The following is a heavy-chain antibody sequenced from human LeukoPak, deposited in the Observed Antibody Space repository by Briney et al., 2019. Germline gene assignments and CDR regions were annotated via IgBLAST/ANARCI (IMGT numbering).Heavy chain of an antibody. CDR2: INHSGST. Sequence: PSETLSLTCAVYGGSFSGYYWSWIRQPPGEGLEWIGEINHSGSTNYNPSLKSRVTISVDTSKNQFSLKLSSVTAADTAVYYCARGIKTVTIFGVVIIPHSWFDPWGQGTLVTVSS. J-gene: IGHJ5*02. V-gene: IGHV4-34*01. CDR3: ARGIKTVTIFGVVIIPHSWFDP. D-gene: IGHD3-3*01. CDR1: GGSFSGYY.